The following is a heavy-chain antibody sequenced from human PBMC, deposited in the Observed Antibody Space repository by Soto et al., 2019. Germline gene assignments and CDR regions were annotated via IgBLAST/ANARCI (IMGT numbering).Heavy chain of an antibody. CDR3: ARGRLSSSWPRLKNYYGMDV. J-gene: IGHJ6*02. Sequence: ASVKVSCRASGYSFTTYAMHWVRQAPGQRLEWMGWINPNSGGTKFAQRFQDRGTMTRDTSTSTVYMELSSLRSEDTAVYYCARGRLSSSWPRLKNYYGMDVWGQGTTVTVSS. CDR1: GYSFTTYA. V-gene: IGHV1-2*02. D-gene: IGHD6-13*01. CDR2: INPNSGGT.